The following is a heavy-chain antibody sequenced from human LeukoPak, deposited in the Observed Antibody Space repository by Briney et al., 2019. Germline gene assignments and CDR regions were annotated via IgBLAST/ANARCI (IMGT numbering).Heavy chain of an antibody. CDR3: ARDSSPYYDSSGTDY. Sequence: GGSLRLSCAASGLTFDDYGMSWVRQAPGKGLEWVSYISSSGSTIYYADSVKGRFTISRDNAKNSLYLQMNSLRAEDTAVYYCARDSSPYYDSSGTDYWGQGTLVTVSS. CDR1: GLTFDDYG. CDR2: ISSSGSTI. J-gene: IGHJ4*02. V-gene: IGHV3-48*04. D-gene: IGHD3-22*01.